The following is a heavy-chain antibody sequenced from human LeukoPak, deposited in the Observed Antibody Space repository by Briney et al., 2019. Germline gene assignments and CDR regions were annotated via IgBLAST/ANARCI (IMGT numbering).Heavy chain of an antibody. V-gene: IGHV3-21*06. J-gene: IGHJ6*02. D-gene: IGHD3-10*01. CDR3: ARALWSGPVYYGMDV. CDR1: GFTFSTYN. CDR2: ISSTSNYI. Sequence: GSLRLSCAASGFTFSTYNVYWVRQAPGKGLEWVSSISSTSNYIYYADSVKGRFTISRDNAKNSLYLQMNSLRAEDTAVYYCARALWSGPVYYGMDVWGQGTTVTVSS.